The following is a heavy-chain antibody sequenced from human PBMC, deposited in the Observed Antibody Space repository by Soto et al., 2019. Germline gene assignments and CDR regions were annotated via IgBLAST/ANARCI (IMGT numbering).Heavy chain of an antibody. Sequence: ASVKVSCKASGYSFTSYGINWVRQAPGQGLEWMGWISVYNGNTNYAQKFQGRVTMTTDTSTTTAYMELRYLRSDDTAVYFCTRGVYDSSGYLAYWGQGTVVSVSS. CDR1: GYSFTSYG. CDR3: TRGVYDSSGYLAY. J-gene: IGHJ4*02. V-gene: IGHV1-18*04. CDR2: ISVYNGNT. D-gene: IGHD3-22*01.